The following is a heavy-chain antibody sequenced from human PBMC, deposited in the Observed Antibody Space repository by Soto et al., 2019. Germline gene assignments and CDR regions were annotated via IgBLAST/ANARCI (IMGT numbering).Heavy chain of an antibody. Sequence: QVPLVQSGTEVKRPGASVKVSCKASGYTFTNYGISWVRQAPGQGLEWMGWISVYNGNTNYAQKLQGRVTMTTDTSTSTAYMEVRSLRSDDTAVYYCARDLDWRRYHELSYWGQGTLVTVSS. J-gene: IGHJ4*02. CDR3: ARDLDWRRYHELSY. V-gene: IGHV1-18*04. CDR2: ISVYNGNT. CDR1: GYTFTNYG. D-gene: IGHD2-2*01.